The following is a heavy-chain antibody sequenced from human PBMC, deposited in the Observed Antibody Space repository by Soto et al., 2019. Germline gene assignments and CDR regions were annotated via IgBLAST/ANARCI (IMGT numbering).Heavy chain of an antibody. D-gene: IGHD6-6*01. Sequence: PSETLSLTCTVSGGSISSYYWSWIRQPPGKGLEWIGYIYYSGSTNYNPSLKSRVTISVDTSKNQFSLKLSSVTAADTAVYYCAREYSSSSGVDYWGQGTLVTVSS. CDR2: IYYSGST. V-gene: IGHV4-59*01. J-gene: IGHJ4*02. CDR1: GGSISSYY. CDR3: AREYSSSSGVDY.